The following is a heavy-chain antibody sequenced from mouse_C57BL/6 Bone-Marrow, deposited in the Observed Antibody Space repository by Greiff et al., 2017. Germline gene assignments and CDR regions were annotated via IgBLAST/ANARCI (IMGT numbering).Heavy chain of an antibody. D-gene: IGHD2-3*01. V-gene: IGHV1-50*01. CDR3: ARYDGSDY. Sequence: QVQLQQPGAELVKPGASVKLSCKASGYTFTSYWMQWVKQRPGQGLEWIGEIDPSDSYTNYNQKFKGKATLTVDTSSSTAYMQLSSLTSEDSAVYYCARYDGSDYWGQGTTLTVSS. CDR2: IDPSDSYT. CDR1: GYTFTSYW. J-gene: IGHJ2*01.